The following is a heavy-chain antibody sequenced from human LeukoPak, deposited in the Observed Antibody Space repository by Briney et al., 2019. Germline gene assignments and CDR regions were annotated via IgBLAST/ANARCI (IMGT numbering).Heavy chain of an antibody. CDR3: AKGDWIRYYFDY. V-gene: IGHV3-30*12. CDR2: ISYDGSNK. CDR1: GFTFSSYG. Sequence: GGSLRLSCAASGFTFSSYGMHWVRQAPGKGLEWVAVISYDGSNKYYPDSVKGRFTISRDNSKNTLYLQMNSLRAEDTAVYYCAKGDWIRYYFDYWGQGTLVTVSS. D-gene: IGHD5-18*01. J-gene: IGHJ4*02.